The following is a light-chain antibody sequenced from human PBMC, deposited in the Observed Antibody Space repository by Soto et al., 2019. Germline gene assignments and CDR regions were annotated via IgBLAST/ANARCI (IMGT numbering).Light chain of an antibody. CDR3: QQYNNWRWT. J-gene: IGKJ1*01. Sequence: EIVMTQSPATLSVSPGERATLSCRASQSVSSNLAWYQQKPGQAPRLLIYGESTRATGIPARFSGSGSGTEFTLTISSVQSEDFAVYYCQQYNNWRWTFGQGTKVEIK. V-gene: IGKV3-15*01. CDR1: QSVSSN. CDR2: GES.